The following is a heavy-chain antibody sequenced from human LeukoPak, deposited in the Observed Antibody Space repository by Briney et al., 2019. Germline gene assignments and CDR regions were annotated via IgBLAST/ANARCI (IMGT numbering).Heavy chain of an antibody. D-gene: IGHD2-2*01. Sequence: ASVKVSCKASGYTFTSYAMNWVRQAPGQGLEWMGWINTNTGNPTYAQGFTGRFVFSLDTSVSTAYLQICGLKAEDTAVYYCARDHKPYCSSTSCYLWGPYYYYYYGMDVWGQGTTVTVSS. J-gene: IGHJ6*02. CDR1: GYTFTSYA. CDR3: ARDHKPYCSSTSCYLWGPYYYYYYGMDV. CDR2: INTNTGNP. V-gene: IGHV7-4-1*01.